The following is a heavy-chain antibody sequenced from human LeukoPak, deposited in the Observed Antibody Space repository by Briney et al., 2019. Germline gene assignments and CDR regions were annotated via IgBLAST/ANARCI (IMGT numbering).Heavy chain of an antibody. J-gene: IGHJ4*02. CDR2: IRHDGSIK. D-gene: IGHD3-16*01. CDR1: GFIFSTYG. Sequence: GGSLRLSCAASGFIFSTYGMYWVRQAPGKGLEWVAFIRHDGSIKNYADSVKGRSTISRDNSKSTLYLQMNSLRAEDTAVYYCATDSLADIDYWGQGALVTVSS. V-gene: IGHV3-30*02. CDR3: ATDSLADIDY.